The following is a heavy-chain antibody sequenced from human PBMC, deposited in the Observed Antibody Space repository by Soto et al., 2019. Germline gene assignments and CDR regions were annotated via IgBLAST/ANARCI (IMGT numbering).Heavy chain of an antibody. CDR2: VRGNGDPP. CDR3: VKSRGGNNFDFFD. V-gene: IGHV3-64D*06. J-gene: IGHJ4*02. CDR1: GFTFGSYA. Sequence: GSLRLSCSASGFTFGSYAMHWVRQAPGKGLEYVSGVRGNGDPPFYADSVKGRFTISRDNSKNTLYLQMSGLSADDTAVYYCVKSRGGNNFDFFDWGQGALVTVSS. D-gene: IGHD5-12*01.